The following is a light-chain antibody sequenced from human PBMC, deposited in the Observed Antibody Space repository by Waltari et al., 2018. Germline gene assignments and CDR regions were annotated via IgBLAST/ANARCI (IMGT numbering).Light chain of an antibody. V-gene: IGLV2-23*02. CDR3: FSYAGSNSFA. CDR2: DVS. CDR1: SNDIGSYNF. Sequence: QSALTQPASVSGSPGQSITVSCIGTSNDIGSYNFVSWFQQHPGRAPKLMIYDVSERPLGVSNRFSGSKSGDTASLTISGLQAEDEADYYGFSYAGSNSFAFGGGTRVTVL. J-gene: IGLJ2*01.